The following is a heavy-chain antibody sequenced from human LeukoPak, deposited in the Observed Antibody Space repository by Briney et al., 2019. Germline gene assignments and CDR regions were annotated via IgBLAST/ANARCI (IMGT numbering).Heavy chain of an antibody. D-gene: IGHD6-6*01. CDR2: IWYDGSNK. J-gene: IGHJ4*02. Sequence: PGRSLRLSCAASGFTFSSYGMHWVRQAPGKGLEWVAVIWYDGSNKYYADSVKGRFTISRDNSKNTLYLQMNSLRAEGTAVYYCARGGDSSSPLFDYWGQGTLVTVSS. CDR1: GFTFSSYG. CDR3: ARGGDSSSPLFDY. V-gene: IGHV3-33*01.